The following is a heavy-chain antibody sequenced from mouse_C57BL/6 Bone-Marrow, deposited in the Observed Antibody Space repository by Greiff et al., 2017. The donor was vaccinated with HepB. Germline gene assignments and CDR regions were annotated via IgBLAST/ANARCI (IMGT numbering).Heavy chain of an antibody. CDR1: GYTFTDYY. CDR3: ASFITTVRLYFDY. J-gene: IGHJ2*01. Sequence: VKLQESGAELVRPGASVKLSCKASGYTFTDYYINWVKQRPGQGLEWIARIYPGSGNTYYNEKFKGKATLTAEKSSSTAYMQLSSLTSEDSAVYFCASFITTVRLYFDYWGQGTTLTVSS. D-gene: IGHD1-1*01. V-gene: IGHV1-76*01. CDR2: IYPGSGNT.